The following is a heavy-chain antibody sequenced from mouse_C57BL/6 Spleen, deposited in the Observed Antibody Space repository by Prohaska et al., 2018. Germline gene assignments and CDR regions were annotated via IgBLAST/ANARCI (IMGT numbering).Heavy chain of an antibody. CDR2: IDPETGGT. Sequence: GAELVRPGASVTLSCKASGYTFTDYEMHWVKQTPVHGLEWIGAIDPETGGTAYNQKFKGKAILTADKSSSTAYMELLSLTSEGSAVYYCTLGPLSPVWGTETTVTVSS. CDR3: TLGPLSPV. J-gene: IGHJ1*03. D-gene: IGHD1-1*02. CDR1: GYTFTDYE. V-gene: IGHV1-15*01.